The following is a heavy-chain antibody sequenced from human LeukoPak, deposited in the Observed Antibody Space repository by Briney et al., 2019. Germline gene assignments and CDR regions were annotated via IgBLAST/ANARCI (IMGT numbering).Heavy chain of an antibody. J-gene: IGHJ4*02. V-gene: IGHV4-34*01. Sequence: SETLSLTCAVYGGSFSGYYWRWIRQPPGKGLEWIGEINHSGSTNYNPSLKSRVTISVDTSKNQFSLKLSSVTAADTAVYYCARGSPLGSSGWYFDYWGQGTLVTVSS. D-gene: IGHD6-19*01. CDR2: INHSGST. CDR3: ARGSPLGSSGWYFDY. CDR1: GGSFSGYY.